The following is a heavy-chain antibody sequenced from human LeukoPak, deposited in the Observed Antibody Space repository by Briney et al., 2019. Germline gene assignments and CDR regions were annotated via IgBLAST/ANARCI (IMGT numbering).Heavy chain of an antibody. CDR1: GFTFSSYA. CDR3: ARDTVGSSTSFDY. J-gene: IGHJ4*02. D-gene: IGHD2-2*01. Sequence: PGGSLRLSCAASGFTFSSYAMHWVRQAPGKGLEWVAVISYDGSNKHYADSVKGRFTISRDNSKNTLYLQMNSLRAEDTAVYYCARDTVGSSTSFDYWGQGTLVTVSS. CDR2: ISYDGSNK. V-gene: IGHV3-30*04.